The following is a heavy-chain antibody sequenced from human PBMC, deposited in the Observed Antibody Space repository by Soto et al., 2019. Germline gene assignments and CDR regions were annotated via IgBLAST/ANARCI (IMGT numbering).Heavy chain of an antibody. CDR2: ISAYNGNT. V-gene: IGHV1-18*04. CDR1: GYTFTSYT. CDR3: ARDAVVTLSTYYYHSGMDV. Sequence: GASVKVSCKASGYTFTSYTISWVRQAPGQGLEWMGWISAYNGNTNYAQKLQGRVTMTTDTSTSTAYMKLRSLRSDDTAVYYCARDAVVTLSTYYYHSGMDVWRQGTTVTVSS. D-gene: IGHD2-21*02. J-gene: IGHJ6*02.